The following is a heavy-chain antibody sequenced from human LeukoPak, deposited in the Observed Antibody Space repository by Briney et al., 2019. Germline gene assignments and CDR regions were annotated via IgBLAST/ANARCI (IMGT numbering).Heavy chain of an antibody. D-gene: IGHD5-18*01. CDR1: GFTFSSYW. J-gene: IGHJ4*02. Sequence: GGSLRLSCAASGFTFSSYWMSWVRHIPGKGLEWLANIKEDGSDQYYVDSVKGRFTISRDNAKNSLYLQMNSLRVEDTAVYYCARHLSGVTGYTYGRGIDYWGQGTLVTVSS. CDR2: IKEDGSDQ. V-gene: IGHV3-7*01. CDR3: ARHLSGVTGYTYGRGIDY.